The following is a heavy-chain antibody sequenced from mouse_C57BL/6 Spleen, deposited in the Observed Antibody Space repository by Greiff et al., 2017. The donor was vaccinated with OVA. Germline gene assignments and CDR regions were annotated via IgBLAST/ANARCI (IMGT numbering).Heavy chain of an antibody. D-gene: IGHD1-1*01. CDR2: INPNNGGT. V-gene: IGHV1-18*01. J-gene: IGHJ1*03. CDR1: GYTFTDYN. CDR3: ARNYGSSGWYFDV. Sequence: EVHLHQSGPELVKPGASVKIPCKASGYTFTDYNMAWVKQSHGKSLEWIGDINPNNGGTIYNQKFKGKATLTVDKSSSTAYMELRSLTSEDTAVDYCARNYGSSGWYFDVWGTGTTVTVSS.